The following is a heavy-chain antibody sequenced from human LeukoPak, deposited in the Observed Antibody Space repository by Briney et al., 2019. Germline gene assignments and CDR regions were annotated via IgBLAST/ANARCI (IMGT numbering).Heavy chain of an antibody. Sequence: GGSLRLSCAASGFTFDDYAMHWVRHAPGKGLEWVSLISGDGVSTFYADSVKGRFTISRDNSKNSLSLEMNSLRTEDTAMYYCARESGKFDYWGQGTLVAVSS. CDR1: GFTFDDYA. J-gene: IGHJ4*02. CDR3: ARESGKFDY. V-gene: IGHV3-43*02. CDR2: ISGDGVST.